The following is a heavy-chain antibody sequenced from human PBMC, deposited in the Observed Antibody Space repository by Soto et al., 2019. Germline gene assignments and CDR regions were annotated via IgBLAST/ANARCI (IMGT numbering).Heavy chain of an antibody. D-gene: IGHD4-17*01. CDR2: INHSGST. CDR3: ASDDLDYGDSTGFDY. V-gene: IGHV4-34*01. Sequence: PSETLSLTCAVYGVSFSGYYWSWIRQPPGKGLEWIGEINHSGSTNYNPSLKSRVTISVDTSKNQFSLKLSSVTAADTAVYYCASDDLDYGDSTGFDYWGQGTLVTVSS. CDR1: GVSFSGYY. J-gene: IGHJ4*02.